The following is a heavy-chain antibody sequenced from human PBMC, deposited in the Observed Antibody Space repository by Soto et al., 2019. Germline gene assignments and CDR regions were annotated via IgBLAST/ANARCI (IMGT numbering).Heavy chain of an antibody. CDR2: IYHSGST. CDR1: CGSISSSNW. D-gene: IGHD2-15*01. Sequence: SETLSLTCAVSCGSISSSNWWSWVRQPPGKGLEWIGEIYHSGSTNYNPSLKSRVTISVDKSKNQFSLKLSSVTAADTAVYYCALGSLSDHYFDYWGQGTLVTVSS. J-gene: IGHJ4*02. V-gene: IGHV4-4*02. CDR3: ALGSLSDHYFDY.